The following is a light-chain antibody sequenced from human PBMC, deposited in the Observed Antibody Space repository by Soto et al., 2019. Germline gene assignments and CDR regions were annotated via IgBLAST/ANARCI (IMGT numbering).Light chain of an antibody. CDR1: QGISSY. V-gene: IGKV1-9*01. J-gene: IGKJ5*01. CDR3: QQLNSDPIT. Sequence: IQLTQSPSSLSASVGDRVTITCRASQGISSYLAWYQQKPGQAPKLLIYAASTLQSGVPSRFSGSGSGTDFTLTISSLQPEDFATYYCQQLNSDPITFGQGTRLEIK. CDR2: AAS.